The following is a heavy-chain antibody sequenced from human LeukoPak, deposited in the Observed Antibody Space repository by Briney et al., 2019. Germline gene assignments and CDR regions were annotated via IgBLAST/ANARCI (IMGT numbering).Heavy chain of an antibody. CDR1: GGSISSYY. CDR2: IYTSGST. V-gene: IGHV4-4*07. Sequence: TSETLSLTCTVSGGSISSYYWSWIRQPAGKGLEWIGRIYTSGSTNYNPSLKSRVTMSVDTSKNQFSLKLSPVTAADTAVYYCARGSSWSNYYYYMDVWGKGTTVTVSS. D-gene: IGHD6-13*01. CDR3: ARGSSWSNYYYYMDV. J-gene: IGHJ6*03.